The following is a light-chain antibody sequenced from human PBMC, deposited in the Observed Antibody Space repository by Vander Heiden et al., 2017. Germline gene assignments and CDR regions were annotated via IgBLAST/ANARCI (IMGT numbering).Light chain of an antibody. V-gene: IGLV4-69*01. Sequence: QLALTQSPSASASLGDSVTLTCTLSSGPTTYVIAWHQHQPDKAPRYLMTLYSDGSQTKGDGIPDRFSGSSSGADRYLAISNLQSEDEADYYCQTWGIGIQVFGGGTKLTVL. CDR1: SGPTTYV. J-gene: IGLJ2*01. CDR2: LYSDGSQ. CDR3: QTWGIGIQV.